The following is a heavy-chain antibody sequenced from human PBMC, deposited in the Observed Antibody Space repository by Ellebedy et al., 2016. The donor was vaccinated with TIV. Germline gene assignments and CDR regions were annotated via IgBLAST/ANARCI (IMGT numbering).Heavy chain of an antibody. CDR3: ARDGYNWIPFDN. Sequence: GGSLRLXCTASGIIFTSYSLGWVRQAPGKGLEWVSSISSGGGTIYYADSVKGRFTISRDYSKSTLDLQMNSLRAEDTAVYYCARDGYNWIPFDNWGQGTLVTVSS. V-gene: IGHV3-23*01. CDR1: GIIFTSYS. J-gene: IGHJ4*02. CDR2: ISSGGGTI. D-gene: IGHD1-20*01.